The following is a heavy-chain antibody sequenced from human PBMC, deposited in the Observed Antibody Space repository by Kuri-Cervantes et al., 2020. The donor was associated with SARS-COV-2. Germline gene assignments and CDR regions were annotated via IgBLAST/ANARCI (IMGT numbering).Heavy chain of an antibody. CDR1: GGSFSGYY. J-gene: IGHJ6*02. D-gene: IGHD3-10*01. CDR2: INHSGST. CDR3: ARGPTDYYGSGSYSDYYYYYGMDV. Sequence: SETLSLTCAAYGGSFSGYYWSWIRQPPGKGLEWIGEINHSGSTNYNPSLKSRVTISVDTSKNQFSLKLSSVTAADTAVYYCARGPTDYYGSGSYSDYYYYYGMDVWGQGTTVTVSS. V-gene: IGHV4-34*01.